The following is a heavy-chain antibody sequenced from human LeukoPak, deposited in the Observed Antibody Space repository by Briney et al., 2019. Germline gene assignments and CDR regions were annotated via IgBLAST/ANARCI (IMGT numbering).Heavy chain of an antibody. D-gene: IGHD3-10*01. CDR3: ARSYFGELLLPFDY. J-gene: IGHJ4*02. CDR1: GFTFSSYE. Sequence: PGGSLRLSCAASGFTFSSYEMNWVRQAPGKGLEWVSYISSSGSTIYYADSVKGRFTISRDNAKNSLYLQMNSLRAEDTAVYYCARSYFGELLLPFDYWGQGTLVTVSS. CDR2: ISSSGSTI. V-gene: IGHV3-48*03.